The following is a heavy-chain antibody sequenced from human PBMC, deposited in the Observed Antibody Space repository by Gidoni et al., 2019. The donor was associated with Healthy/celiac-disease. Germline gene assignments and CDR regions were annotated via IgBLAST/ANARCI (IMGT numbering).Heavy chain of an antibody. J-gene: IGHJ5*02. D-gene: IGHD3-10*01. V-gene: IGHV4-61*02. CDR2: IYTRGGT. CDR3: ARGRGFYNWFDL. CDR1: GGSISSGSYY. Sequence: QVQLQESGPGLVKPSQTLSLTCTVSGGSISSGSYYWTWIRQPAGKELGWIGRIYTRGGTNYNPSLKSRVTISIDTSKNLFSLKLSSVTATDTAVYYCARGRGFYNWFDLWGQGTLVTVSS.